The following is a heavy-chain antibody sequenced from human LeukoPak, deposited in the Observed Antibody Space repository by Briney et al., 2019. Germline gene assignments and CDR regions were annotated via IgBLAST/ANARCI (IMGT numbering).Heavy chain of an antibody. D-gene: IGHD4-23*01. Sequence: PGGSLRLSCAVSGFTFSSYWMHWVRQAPGKGLVWVSRINTDGSTTSYADSVNGRFSISRDNAKNTLYLQMNSLRAEGTAVYYCARDYDGNFAVEYWGQGTLVTVSS. CDR1: GFTFSSYW. V-gene: IGHV3-74*01. CDR3: ARDYDGNFAVEY. J-gene: IGHJ4*02. CDR2: INTDGSTT.